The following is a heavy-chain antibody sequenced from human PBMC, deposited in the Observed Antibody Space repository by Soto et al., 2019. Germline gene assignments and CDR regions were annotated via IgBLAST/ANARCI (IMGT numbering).Heavy chain of an antibody. J-gene: IGHJ6*03. CDR1: GGSFSGYY. Sequence: SETLSLTCAVYGGSFSGYYWSWIRQPPGRGLEWIGEVNHSGNTNYNPSLKSRVTISVDTSKNQFSLKLSSVTAADTAVYYCARGRSPSFFSYYMDVWGKGTTVTVSS. CDR3: ARGRSPSFFSYYMDV. CDR2: VNHSGNT. V-gene: IGHV4-34*01.